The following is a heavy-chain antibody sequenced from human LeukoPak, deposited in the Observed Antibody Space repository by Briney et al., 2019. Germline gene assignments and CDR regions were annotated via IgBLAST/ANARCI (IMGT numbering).Heavy chain of an antibody. V-gene: IGHV4-34*01. D-gene: IGHD1-7*01. CDR1: GGSFSGYY. Sequence: SETLSLTCAVYGGSFSGYYWSWIRQPPGKGLEWIGEINHSGSTNYNPSLKSRVTISVDTSKNQFSLKLSSVTAADTAVYYCARRFSWGVRELYSFDYWGQGTLVTVSS. CDR3: ARRFSWGVRELYSFDY. J-gene: IGHJ4*02. CDR2: INHSGST.